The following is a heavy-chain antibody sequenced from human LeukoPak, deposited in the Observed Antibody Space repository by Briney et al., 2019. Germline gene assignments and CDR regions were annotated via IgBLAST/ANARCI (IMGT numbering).Heavy chain of an antibody. D-gene: IGHD6-19*01. CDR3: ASLLRYEARSGWSPWRTQYYFDY. V-gene: IGHV4-38-2*02. J-gene: IGHJ4*02. CDR1: GYSISSGYY. CDR2: IYHRGNT. Sequence: PSETLSLTCTVSGYSISSGYYWGWIRQPPGKGLEWIGNIYHRGNTYYNPSLKSRVTISVDTSKNQFSLKLSSVTAADTAVYYCASLLRYEARSGWSPWRTQYYFDYWGQGTLVTVSS.